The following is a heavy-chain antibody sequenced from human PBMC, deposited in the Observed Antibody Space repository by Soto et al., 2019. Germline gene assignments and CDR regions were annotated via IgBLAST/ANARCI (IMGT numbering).Heavy chain of an antibody. CDR3: ARETLWSGYYTNYYYMDV. Sequence: ASVKVSCKASGYTFTSYDINWVRQATGQGLEWMGWMNPNSGNTGYAQKFQGRVTMTRNTSISTAHMELSSLRSEDTAVYYCARETLWSGYYTNYYYMDVWGKGTTVTVSS. J-gene: IGHJ6*03. CDR1: GYTFTSYD. V-gene: IGHV1-8*01. CDR2: MNPNSGNT. D-gene: IGHD3-3*01.